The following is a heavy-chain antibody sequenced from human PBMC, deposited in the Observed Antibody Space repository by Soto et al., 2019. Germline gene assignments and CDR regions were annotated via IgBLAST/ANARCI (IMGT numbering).Heavy chain of an antibody. V-gene: IGHV1-18*01. J-gene: IGHJ5*02. D-gene: IGHD6-6*01. Sequence: ASVKVSCKASGYTFTSYGISWVRQAPGQGLEWMGWISAYNGNTNYAQKLQGRVTMTTDTSTSTAYMELRSLRSDDTAVYYCARDAPRLGVPLERGSSSSRFDPWGQGTLVTVSS. CDR1: GYTFTSYG. CDR2: ISAYNGNT. CDR3: ARDAPRLGVPLERGSSSSRFDP.